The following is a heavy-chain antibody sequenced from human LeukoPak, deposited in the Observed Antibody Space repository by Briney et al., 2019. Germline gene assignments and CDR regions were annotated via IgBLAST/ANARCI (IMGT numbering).Heavy chain of an antibody. CDR1: GFTFSNAW. J-gene: IGHJ4*02. CDR3: AREDRGYDILTGYYWYFDY. Sequence: PGGSLRLSCAASGFTFSNAWMNWVRQAPGKGLEWVSYISSSGSTIYYADSVKGRFTISRDNAKNSLYLQMNSLRAEDTAVYYCAREDRGYDILTGYYWYFDYWGQGTLVTVSS. D-gene: IGHD3-9*01. V-gene: IGHV3-48*04. CDR2: ISSSGSTI.